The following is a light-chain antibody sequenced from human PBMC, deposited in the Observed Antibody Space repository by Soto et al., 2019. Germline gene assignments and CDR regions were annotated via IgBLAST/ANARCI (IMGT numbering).Light chain of an antibody. Sequence: EIVLTQSPATLSLSPGERATLSCRSSQSISNFLAWYQQKPGQAPRLLIYDASKRATDIPDRFIGSGSGTDLTLTINSLEPEDFAVYYGHQRSNWPTFTFGGGTKVDIK. V-gene: IGKV3-11*01. CDR1: QSISNF. CDR2: DAS. CDR3: HQRSNWPTFT. J-gene: IGKJ4*01.